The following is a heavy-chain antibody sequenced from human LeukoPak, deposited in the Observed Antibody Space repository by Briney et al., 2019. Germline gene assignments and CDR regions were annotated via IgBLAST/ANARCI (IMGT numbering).Heavy chain of an antibody. D-gene: IGHD5-18*01. CDR3: ARVGYSYGYSNWFDP. J-gene: IGHJ5*02. Sequence: PSETLSLTCTVSGGSISSYYWSWIRQPPGKGLEWIGYIYYSGSTNYNPSLKSRVTISVDTSKNQFSLKLSSVTAADTAVYYCARVGYSYGYSNWFDPWGQGTLVTVSS. CDR2: IYYSGST. V-gene: IGHV4-59*01. CDR1: GGSISSYY.